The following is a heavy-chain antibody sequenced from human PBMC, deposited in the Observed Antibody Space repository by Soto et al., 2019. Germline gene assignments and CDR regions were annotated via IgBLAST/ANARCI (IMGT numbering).Heavy chain of an antibody. J-gene: IGHJ4*02. D-gene: IGHD7-27*01. CDR1: GDTFSSYA. Sequence: AAVKVSCKASGDTFSSYAMHWARQAPGQRLEWMGWINAGYGNTKSSQKFQDRVTISRDTSASTAYMELTSLRSEDTAVYYCARDTGDGTFDFWGQGTLVTVSS. V-gene: IGHV1-3*01. CDR3: ARDTGDGTFDF. CDR2: INAGYGNT.